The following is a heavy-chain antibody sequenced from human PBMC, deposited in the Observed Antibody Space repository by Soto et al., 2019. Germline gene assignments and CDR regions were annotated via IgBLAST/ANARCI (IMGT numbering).Heavy chain of an antibody. Sequence: GGSLRLSCAASGFTFSSYAMSWVRQAPGKGLEWVSAISGSGGSTYYADSVKGRFTISRDNSKNTLYLQMNSLRAEDTAVYYCAKRETTYYYGSGNQKKAFDYWGQGTLVTVSS. J-gene: IGHJ4*02. CDR1: GFTFSSYA. CDR2: ISGSGGST. CDR3: AKRETTYYYGSGNQKKAFDY. V-gene: IGHV3-23*01. D-gene: IGHD3-10*01.